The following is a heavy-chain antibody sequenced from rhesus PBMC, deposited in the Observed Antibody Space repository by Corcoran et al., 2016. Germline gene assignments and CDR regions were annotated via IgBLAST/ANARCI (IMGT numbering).Heavy chain of an antibody. CDR2: IYGSSTST. V-gene: IGHV4S10*01. CDR1: GGSISDSYR. CDR3: AREEVTIFGLDPDAFDF. J-gene: IGHJ6*01. D-gene: IGHD3-3*01. Sequence: QVQLQESGPGVVKPSETLSLTCAVSGGSISDSYRWSWIRQPPGKGLEWIGYIYGSSTSTNYNPALKSRVTISKDTSKNQFSLKLRSVTAADTAVYYCAREEVTIFGLDPDAFDFWGQGVVVTVSS.